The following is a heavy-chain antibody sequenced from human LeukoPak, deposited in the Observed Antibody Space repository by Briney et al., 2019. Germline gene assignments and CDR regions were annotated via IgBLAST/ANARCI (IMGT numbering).Heavy chain of an antibody. CDR3: ARGADTMIVVVTDNWFDP. V-gene: IGHV4-34*01. CDR1: GGSLSGYY. Sequence: SETLSLTCAVYGGSLSGYYWSWIRQPPGKGLEWIGEINHSGSTNYNPSLKSRVTISVDTSKNQFSLKLSSVTAADTAVYYCARGADTMIVVVTDNWFDPWGQGTLVTVSS. D-gene: IGHD3-22*01. CDR2: INHSGST. J-gene: IGHJ5*02.